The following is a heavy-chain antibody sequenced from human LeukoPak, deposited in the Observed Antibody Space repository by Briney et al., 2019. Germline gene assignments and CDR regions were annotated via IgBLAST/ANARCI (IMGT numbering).Heavy chain of an antibody. D-gene: IGHD3-22*01. J-gene: IGHJ4*02. CDR3: ASGYYYDSSGYYYDY. CDR1: GGTFSSYA. V-gene: IGHV1-69*04. CDR2: IIPILGIA. Sequence: SVKVSCKASGGTFSSYAIIWVRQAPGQGLEWMGRIIPILGIANYAQKFQGRVTITADKSTSTAYMELSSLRSEDTAVYYCASGYYYDSSGYYYDYWGQGTLVTVSS.